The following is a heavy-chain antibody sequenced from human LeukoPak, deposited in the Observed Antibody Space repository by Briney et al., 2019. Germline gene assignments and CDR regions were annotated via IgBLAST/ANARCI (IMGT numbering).Heavy chain of an antibody. J-gene: IGHJ6*03. D-gene: IGHD6-19*01. CDR2: ISSSSSYI. V-gene: IGHV3-21*01. CDR3: ARAPSSSGWHYYYYMDV. Sequence: PGGSLRLSCAASGFTFSSYSMSWVRQAPGKGLEWVSAISSSSSYIYYADSVKGRFTISRDNAKNSLYLQMNSLRAEDTAVYYCARAPSSSGWHYYYYMDVWGKGTTVTVSS. CDR1: GFTFSSYS.